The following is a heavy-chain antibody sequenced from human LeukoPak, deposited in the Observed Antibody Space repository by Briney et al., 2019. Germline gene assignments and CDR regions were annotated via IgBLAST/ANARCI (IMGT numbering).Heavy chain of an antibody. CDR2: ISYDGSNK. CDR3: AKVNWDGYNQAGYFDY. D-gene: IGHD5-24*01. J-gene: IGHJ4*02. V-gene: IGHV3-30*18. Sequence: GGSLRLSCAASGFTFSSYGMHLVRQAPGKGLEWVAVISYDGSNKYYADSVKGRFTISRDNSKNTLYLQMNSLRAEDTAVYYCAKVNWDGYNQAGYFDYWGQGTLVTVSS. CDR1: GFTFSSYG.